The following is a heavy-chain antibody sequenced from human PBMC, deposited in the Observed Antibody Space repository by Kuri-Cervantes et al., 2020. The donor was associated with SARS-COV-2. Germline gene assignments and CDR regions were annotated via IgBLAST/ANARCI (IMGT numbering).Heavy chain of an antibody. D-gene: IGHD5-18*01. J-gene: IGHJ4*02. V-gene: IGHV3-48*02. CDR1: GFTFSSYS. CDR2: ISSSSSTI. CDR3: ARDSRGYSYGYGHLFDY. Sequence: GESLKISCAASGFTFSSYSMNWVRQAPGKGLEWISYISSSSSTIYYADSVKGRFTISRDNAKNSLYLQVNSLRDEDTAVYYCARDSRGYSYGYGHLFDYWGQGTLVTVSS.